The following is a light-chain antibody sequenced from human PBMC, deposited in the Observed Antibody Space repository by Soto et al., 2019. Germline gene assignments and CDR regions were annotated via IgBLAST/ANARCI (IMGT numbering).Light chain of an antibody. J-gene: IGKJ1*01. CDR1: QSVSSSS. CDR3: QQYGGSPRT. CDR2: GAS. Sequence: EIVLTQSPGTLSLSPGERATLSCRASQSVSSSSLAWYQQRRGQAPRLLIHGASSRATGIPDRFSGSGSGTDFTLTISRLEPEDFAVYYCQQYGGSPRTFGQGTKVDIK. V-gene: IGKV3-20*01.